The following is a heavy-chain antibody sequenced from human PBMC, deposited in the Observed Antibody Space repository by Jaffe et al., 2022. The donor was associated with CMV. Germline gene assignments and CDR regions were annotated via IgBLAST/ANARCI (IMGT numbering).Heavy chain of an antibody. J-gene: IGHJ5*02. CDR2: INPSGGST. D-gene: IGHD2-2*02. V-gene: IGHV1-46*01. Sequence: QVQLVQSGAEVKKPGASVKVSCKASGYTFTSYYMHWVRQAPGQGLEWMGIINPSGGSTSYAQKFQGRVTMTRDTSTSTVYMELSSLRSEDTAVYYCAREVVPAAIRSNWFDPWGQGTLVTVSS. CDR1: GYTFTSYY. CDR3: AREVVPAAIRSNWFDP.